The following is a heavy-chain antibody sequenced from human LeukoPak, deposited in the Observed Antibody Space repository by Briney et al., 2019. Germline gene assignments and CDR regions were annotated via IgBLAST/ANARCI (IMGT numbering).Heavy chain of an antibody. CDR3: ARSEGKGVVDY. J-gene: IGHJ4*02. Sequence: PGGSLRLSCEVSGFTLSSYWMSWVRQAPGKGLEWVANINHDGSETYYVDSLNGRFTVSKDNAKQSLYLQMNSLRVEDTAVYYCARSEGKGVVDYWGQGTLVTVSP. CDR1: GFTLSSYW. D-gene: IGHD1-14*01. V-gene: IGHV3-7*01. CDR2: INHDGSET.